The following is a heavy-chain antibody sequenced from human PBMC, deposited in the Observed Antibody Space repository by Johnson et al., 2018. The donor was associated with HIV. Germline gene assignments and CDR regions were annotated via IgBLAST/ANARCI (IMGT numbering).Heavy chain of an antibody. Sequence: QVQLVESGGGVVQPGRSLRLSCAASGFTFSDYGIHWVRQAPGKGLEWVAVVWSDGNNRYYADSVKGRFSISRDNAKNSLHLQMNSLRAEDTAVYYCARLRSGNRAFDIWGQGTMVTVSS. CDR1: GFTFSDYG. D-gene: IGHD2-15*01. V-gene: IGHV3-33*03. CDR2: VWSDGNNR. CDR3: ARLRSGNRAFDI. J-gene: IGHJ3*02.